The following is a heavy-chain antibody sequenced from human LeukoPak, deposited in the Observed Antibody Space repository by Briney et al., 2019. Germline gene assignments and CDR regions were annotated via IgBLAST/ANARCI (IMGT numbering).Heavy chain of an antibody. J-gene: IGHJ5*02. D-gene: IGHD3-22*01. V-gene: IGHV4-59*01. CDR1: GGSISSYY. CDR2: IYYSGST. Sequence: SETLSLTCTVSGGSISSYYWSWIRQPPGKGPEWIGYIYYSGSTNYNPSLKSRVTISVDTSKNQFSLKLSSVTAADTAVYYCARSLGDSSGYYINWFDPWGQGTLVTVSS. CDR3: ARSLGDSSGYYINWFDP.